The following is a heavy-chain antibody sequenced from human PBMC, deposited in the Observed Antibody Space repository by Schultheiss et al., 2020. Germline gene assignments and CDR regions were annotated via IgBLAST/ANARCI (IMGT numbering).Heavy chain of an antibody. CDR1: GGSISSSSYY. CDR2: IYYSGST. Sequence: SETLSLTCTVSGGSISSSSYYWGWIRQPPGKGLEWIGSIYYSGSTYYNPSLKSRVTISVDTSKNQFSLKLSSVTAADTAVYYCARGDRPPYDFWSGYYTPWPLGGMDVWGQGTTVTVSS. CDR3: ARGDRPPYDFWSGYYTPWPLGGMDV. V-gene: IGHV4-39*01. J-gene: IGHJ6*02. D-gene: IGHD3-3*01.